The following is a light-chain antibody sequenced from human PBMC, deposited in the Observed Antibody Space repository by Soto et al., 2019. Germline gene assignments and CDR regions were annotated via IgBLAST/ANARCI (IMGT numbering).Light chain of an antibody. Sequence: QSALTQPASVSGSPGQSITISCTGTSGDVGTYDLVSWYQHHPGAAPKLMIYEATRRHSGISNRFSGSKSGNTASLTISGLQAEDEAAYYCCSFAGSNSWVFGGGTKLTVL. J-gene: IGLJ3*02. CDR2: EAT. CDR1: SGDVGTYDL. V-gene: IGLV2-23*01. CDR3: CSFAGSNSWV.